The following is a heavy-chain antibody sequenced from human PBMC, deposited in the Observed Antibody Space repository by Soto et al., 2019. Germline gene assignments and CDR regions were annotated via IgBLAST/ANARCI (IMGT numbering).Heavy chain of an antibody. D-gene: IGHD3-3*01. Sequence: SETLSLTCAVSGGSISSGGYSWSWIRQPPGKGLEWIGYIYHSGSTYYNPSLKSRVTISVDRSKNQFSLKLSSVTAADTAVYYCARDHYDFWSGYSRDYYFDYWGQGTLVTVSS. V-gene: IGHV4-30-2*01. CDR2: IYHSGST. J-gene: IGHJ4*02. CDR1: GGSISSGGYS. CDR3: ARDHYDFWSGYSRDYYFDY.